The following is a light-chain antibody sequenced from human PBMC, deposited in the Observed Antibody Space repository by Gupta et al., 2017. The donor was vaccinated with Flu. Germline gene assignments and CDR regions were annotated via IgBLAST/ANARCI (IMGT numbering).Light chain of an antibody. CDR2: RVS. CDR1: QSLVYINGNTY. V-gene: IGKV2-30*01. CDR3: MQGTHWPT. J-gene: IGKJ1*01. Sequence: DVVMTQSPLSLPVTLGQPASISCRSSQSLVYINGNTYLPWFQQRPGQSPRRLIYRVSRRDSGVPDRFSGSCSGTDFTLTISRVEAEYVGVYYCMQGTHWPTFGQGTKLEVK.